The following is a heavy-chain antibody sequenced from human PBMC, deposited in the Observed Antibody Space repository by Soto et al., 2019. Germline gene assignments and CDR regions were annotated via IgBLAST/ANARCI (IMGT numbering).Heavy chain of an antibody. J-gene: IGHJ4*02. CDR3: AKGTYGGNSYFEY. CDR2: LSGSGDST. D-gene: IGHD4-17*01. V-gene: IGHV3-23*01. CDR1: GFTFSSYA. Sequence: EVQLLESGGGLIQPGGSLRLSCAASGFTFSSYAMSWVRQAPGKGLEWVSALSGSGDSTYYADSVKGRFTISRDNSKNTLFLQMNSLRAEDTAVYYCAKGTYGGNSYFEYWGQGTLVTVSS.